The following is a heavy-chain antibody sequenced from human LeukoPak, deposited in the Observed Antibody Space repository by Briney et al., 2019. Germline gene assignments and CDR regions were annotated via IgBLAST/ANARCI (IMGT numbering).Heavy chain of an antibody. CDR2: IYPGDSDI. V-gene: IGHV5-51*01. D-gene: IGHD3-22*01. Sequence: GESLKISCKGSGYSFTKNWIGWVRQMPGKGLEWMGIIYPGDSDIRYSPAFQGQVTISADKSISTAYLQWSSLKASDTAIYYCARQFRDSSGYYSYYFDYWGQGTLVTVSS. CDR1: GYSFTKNW. CDR3: ARQFRDSSGYYSYYFDY. J-gene: IGHJ4*02.